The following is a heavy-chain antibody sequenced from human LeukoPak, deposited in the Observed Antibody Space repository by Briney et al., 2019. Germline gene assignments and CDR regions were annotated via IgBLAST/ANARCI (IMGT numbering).Heavy chain of an antibody. CDR2: ISYDGSNK. J-gene: IGHJ6*02. CDR1: GFTFSSYA. V-gene: IGHV3-30*04. CDR3: ARGPMVPDYYYYGMDG. Sequence: GGSLRLSCAASGFTFSSYAMHWVRQAPGKGLEGVAVISYDGSNKYYADSVKGRFTISRDNSKNTLYLQMNSLRAEDTAVYYCARGPMVPDYYYYGMDGWGQGTTVTVSS. D-gene: IGHD3-10*01.